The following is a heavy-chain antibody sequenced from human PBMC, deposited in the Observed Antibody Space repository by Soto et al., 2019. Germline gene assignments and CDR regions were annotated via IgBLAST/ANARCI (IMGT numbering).Heavy chain of an antibody. J-gene: IGHJ6*02. V-gene: IGHV1-18*01. Sequence: QVQLVQSGAEVKKPGASVKVSCKASGYTFTSYGISWVRQAPGQGLEWMGWISAYNGNTNYAQKLQGRVTMTTDTSTSTACMELRSLRSDDTAVYYCARDDSSSFQRVYYYYGMDVWGQGTTVTVSS. D-gene: IGHD6-6*01. CDR2: ISAYNGNT. CDR1: GYTFTSYG. CDR3: ARDDSSSFQRVYYYYGMDV.